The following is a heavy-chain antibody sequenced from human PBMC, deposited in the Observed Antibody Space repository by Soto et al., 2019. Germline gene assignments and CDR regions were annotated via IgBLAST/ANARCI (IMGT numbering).Heavy chain of an antibody. D-gene: IGHD4-17*01. J-gene: IGHJ4*02. CDR3: AKDSVAMVTNEDYFDY. V-gene: IGHV3-23*01. CDR2: IGGSGGST. CDR1: GFTFSSYA. Sequence: EVQLLESGGGLVQPGGSLRLSCAASGFTFSSYAMSWVRQAPGKGREWVPAIGGSGGSTYYADSVKGRFTISRDNSKNTLYLQMNSLRAEDTAVYYCAKDSVAMVTNEDYFDYWGQGTLVTVSS.